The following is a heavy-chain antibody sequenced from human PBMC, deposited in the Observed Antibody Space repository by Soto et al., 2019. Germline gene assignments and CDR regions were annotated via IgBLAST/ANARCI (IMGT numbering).Heavy chain of an antibody. V-gene: IGHV3-23*01. J-gene: IGHJ2*01. D-gene: IGHD3-16*01. CDR1: GYKFSNYA. CDR2: ISNGGDYI. CDR3: AKAAVPLGTNDWYFDV. Sequence: EVQLLESGGGLVQPGGSLRLSCAASGYKFSNYAMTWVRQAPGKGLEWVSCISNGGDYIYYADAVKGRVTISRDRSKSTLYLQMNGMTADDTAIYYCAKAAVPLGTNDWYFDVWGRGTLVTVSP.